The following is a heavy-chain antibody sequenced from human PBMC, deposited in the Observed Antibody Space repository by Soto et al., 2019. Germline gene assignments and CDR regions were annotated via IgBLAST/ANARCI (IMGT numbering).Heavy chain of an antibody. CDR1: GDSDGIYN. D-gene: IGHD6-19*01. J-gene: IGHJ5*02. Sequence: QVRLVQSGAELKRPGSSVKVSCRVSGDSDGIYNIAWVRQAPGQGLEWLGGIVPLIGTTDYSQRFRGRVTITADESTGTAYLELNSLKSEDTAVYYCAGRAMAVTWLDPWGQGTPVIVSA. CDR3: AGRAMAVTWLDP. V-gene: IGHV1-69*01. CDR2: IVPLIGTT.